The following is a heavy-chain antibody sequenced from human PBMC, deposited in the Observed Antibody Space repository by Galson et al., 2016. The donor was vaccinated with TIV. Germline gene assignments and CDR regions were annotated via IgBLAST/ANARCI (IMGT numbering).Heavy chain of an antibody. D-gene: IGHD3-22*01. V-gene: IGHV1-69*01. Sequence: KVSCKASGVTFSYFAFSWVRQAPGQGLEWMGGIVPMFGTTNYAQKFQGRATISADESTTTAYLELSSLRSEDTAVYYCARGRGIYDSSGYFLFDHWGQGTLVTVSS. CDR2: IVPMFGTT. J-gene: IGHJ5*02. CDR1: GVTFSYFA. CDR3: ARGRGIYDSSGYFLFDH.